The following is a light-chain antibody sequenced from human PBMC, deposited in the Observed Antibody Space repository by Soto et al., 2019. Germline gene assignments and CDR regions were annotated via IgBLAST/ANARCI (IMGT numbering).Light chain of an antibody. Sequence: EVVMTQSPATLSVSPGERVTLSCRASESVHRNLAWYQQKPGQGPRLLIYYASTRATGVPDRFTGSGSGTEFTLTISSLQSEDFGVYHCQHYSNWPPTVGPGTKVEIK. J-gene: IGKJ3*01. V-gene: IGKV3-15*01. CDR1: ESVHRN. CDR2: YAS. CDR3: QHYSNWPPT.